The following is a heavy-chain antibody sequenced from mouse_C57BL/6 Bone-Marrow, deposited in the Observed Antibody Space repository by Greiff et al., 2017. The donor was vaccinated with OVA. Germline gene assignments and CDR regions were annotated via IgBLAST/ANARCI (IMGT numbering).Heavy chain of an antibody. Sequence: VQLQQSGAELVRPGASVKLSCTASGFNIKDDYMHWVKQRPEQGLEWIGWIDPENGDTEYASKFQGKATITADKSSSTAYMQLSSLTSEDSAVYYCAREITGTYFDYWGQGTTLTVSS. CDR2: IDPENGDT. D-gene: IGHD4-1*01. CDR3: AREITGTYFDY. V-gene: IGHV14-4*01. CDR1: GFNIKDDY. J-gene: IGHJ2*01.